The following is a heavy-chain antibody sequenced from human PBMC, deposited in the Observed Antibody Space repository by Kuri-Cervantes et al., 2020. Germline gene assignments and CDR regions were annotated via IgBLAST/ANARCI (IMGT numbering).Heavy chain of an antibody. CDR2: ITSSSSYM. V-gene: IGHV3-21*01. CDR1: GFTFSSYA. D-gene: IGHD4-11*01. CDR3: ARGWGFSNHEDYYHMDV. Sequence: GGSLRLSCVDSGFTFSSYAMHWVRRAPGKGLEWVSSITSSSSYMYYTDSVKGRFTISRDNAKNSLFLQMNTLRAEDTAVYYCARGWGFSNHEDYYHMDVWGKGTTVTVSS. J-gene: IGHJ6*03.